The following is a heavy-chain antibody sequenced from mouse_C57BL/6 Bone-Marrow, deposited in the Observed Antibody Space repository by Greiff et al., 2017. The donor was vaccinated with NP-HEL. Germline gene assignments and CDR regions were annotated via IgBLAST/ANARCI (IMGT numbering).Heavy chain of an antibody. Sequence: VKLQESGPGLVAPSQSLSITCTVSGFSLTSYGVDWVRQPPGKGLEWLGVIWGGGSTNYNSALMSRLSISKDNSKSQVFLKMNSLQTDDTAMYYCAKQHEGGTTGYAMDYWGQGTSVTVSS. CDR1: GFSLTSYG. CDR3: AKQHEGGTTGYAMDY. J-gene: IGHJ4*01. D-gene: IGHD1-1*01. CDR2: IWGGGST. V-gene: IGHV2-9*01.